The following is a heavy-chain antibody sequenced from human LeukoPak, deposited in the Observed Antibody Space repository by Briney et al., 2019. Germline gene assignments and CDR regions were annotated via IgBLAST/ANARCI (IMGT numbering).Heavy chain of an antibody. CDR1: GGTFSSYA. J-gene: IGHJ4*02. CDR3: ARGGVYDSSGYPY. CDR2: MNPNSGNT. V-gene: IGHV1-8*02. D-gene: IGHD3-22*01. Sequence: ASVKVSCKASGGTFSSYAISWVRQAPGQGLEWMGWMNPNSGNTGYAQKFQGRVTMTRNTSISTAYMELSSLRSEDTAVYYCARGGVYDSSGYPYWGQGTLVTVSS.